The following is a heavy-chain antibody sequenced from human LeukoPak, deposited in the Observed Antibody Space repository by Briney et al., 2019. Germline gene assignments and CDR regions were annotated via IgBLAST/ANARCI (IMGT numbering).Heavy chain of an antibody. J-gene: IGHJ6*03. CDR2: IKQDGSEK. CDR3: ARDNDFWSGYPIQFYYYMDV. D-gene: IGHD3-3*01. V-gene: IGHV3-7*01. Sequence: GGSLRLSCAASGFTFSSYWMSWVRQAPGKGLEWVANIKQDGSEKYYVDSVKGRFTISRDNAKNSLYLQMNSPRAEDTAVYYCARDNDFWSGYPIQFYYYMDVWGKGTTVTVSS. CDR1: GFTFSSYW.